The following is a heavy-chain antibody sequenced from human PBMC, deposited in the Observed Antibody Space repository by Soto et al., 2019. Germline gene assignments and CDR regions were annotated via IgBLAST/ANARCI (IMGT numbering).Heavy chain of an antibody. D-gene: IGHD5-12*01. CDR1: GGTFSSYT. CDR2: IIPIFGTA. Sequence: QVQLVQSGAEVKKPGSSVTVSCKASGGTFSSYTISWVRQAPGQGLEWMGGIIPIFGTANYAQKFQGRVTITADESTRTAYMELSSLRSADTAVYYCERGNHRWLQLWYFDLWGRGTLVTVSA. CDR3: ERGNHRWLQLWYFDL. J-gene: IGHJ2*01. V-gene: IGHV1-69*12.